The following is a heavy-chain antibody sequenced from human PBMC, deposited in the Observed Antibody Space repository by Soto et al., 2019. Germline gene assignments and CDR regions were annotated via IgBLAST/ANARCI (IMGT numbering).Heavy chain of an antibody. CDR3: VRVLDSSWYADL. CDR1: GGSVSSASFY. D-gene: IGHD3-22*01. CDR2: VYYTGVT. Sequence: QVQLQESGPGLVKPSETLSLTCSVSGGSVSSASFYWTWIRQAPGTGLEYIGYVYYTGVTNYNPSLSSRVTISLDTCKNQFSLKVNSVTAADTAVYYCVRVLDSSWYADLWGRGTLVTVSS. V-gene: IGHV4-61*01. J-gene: IGHJ2*01.